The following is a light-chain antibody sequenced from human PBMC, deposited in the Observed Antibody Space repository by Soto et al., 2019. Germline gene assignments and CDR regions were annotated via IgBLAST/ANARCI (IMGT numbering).Light chain of an antibody. J-gene: IGKJ1*01. CDR3: QKQNT. Sequence: DIQLTQSPSFLSASVGDRVTITCRASQGISSYLAWYQQKPGKAPKLLIYAASTLQSGVPSRFSGSGPGTEFTLTISSLQPEDFAPYYCQKQNTLGQGTKV. V-gene: IGKV1-9*01. CDR1: QGISSY. CDR2: AAS.